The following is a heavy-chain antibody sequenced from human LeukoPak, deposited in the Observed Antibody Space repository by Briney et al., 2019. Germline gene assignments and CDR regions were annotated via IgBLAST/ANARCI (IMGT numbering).Heavy chain of an antibody. CDR3: ARRSGSSLNY. D-gene: IGHD2-15*01. CDR2: MNPNSGNK. CDR1: GYTFTSYV. J-gene: IGHJ4*02. V-gene: IGHV1-8*01. Sequence: EASVKVSCKASGYTFTSYVINGVRQATGQGLEWMGWMNPNSGNKGYAQKFQGRVTMTRNTSISTAYMELSSLRSEDTAVYYCARRSGSSLNYWGQGTLVTVSS.